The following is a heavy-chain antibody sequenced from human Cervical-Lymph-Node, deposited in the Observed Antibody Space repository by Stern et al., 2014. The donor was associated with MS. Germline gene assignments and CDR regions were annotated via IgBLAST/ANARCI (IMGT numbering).Heavy chain of an antibody. D-gene: IGHD2-15*01. CDR3: AKGPMVGATPLDE. CDR1: GFTFSRHW. J-gene: IGHJ4*02. CDR2: MIIEESST. V-gene: IGHV3-74*02. Sequence: VQLVESGGGLVQPGGSLTLSCGVSGFTFSRHWMHWVRQAPGKGLVWVARMIIEESSTSSPDIAKGRFINSRDNAKNTRSLQMTSLRVEDSGVYFWAKGPMVGATPLDEWGQGTLVTVSS.